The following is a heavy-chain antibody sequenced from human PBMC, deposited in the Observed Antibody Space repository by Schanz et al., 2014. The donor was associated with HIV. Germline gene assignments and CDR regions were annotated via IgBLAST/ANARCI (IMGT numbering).Heavy chain of an antibody. V-gene: IGHV3-21*06. CDR3: VRESYYDRSRYSGYYYYGMDV. CDR2: ISDRSDHL. J-gene: IGHJ6*02. CDR1: GFTFMRHT. D-gene: IGHD3-9*01. Sequence: EVHLVESGGGLVKPGGSLRLSCAASGFTFMRHTMDWVRQAPGKGLEWVSSISDRSDHLHYADSVKGRFTISRDNAKNSQYLQMSYLRAEDTAVYYCVRESYYDRSRYSGYYYYGMDVWGQGTTVIVS.